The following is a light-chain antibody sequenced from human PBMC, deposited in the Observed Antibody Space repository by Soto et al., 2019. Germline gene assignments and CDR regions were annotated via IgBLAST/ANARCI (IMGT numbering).Light chain of an antibody. V-gene: IGKV3-20*01. CDR2: TAS. CDR1: QSVNNN. CDR3: QQFGSSPGT. J-gene: IGKJ1*01. Sequence: EIVLTQSPGTLSLSPGERATLSCRASQSVNNNLVWYQQKPGQAPRLLIYTASSRATGIPDRFSGSGSGTDFTLTISRLEPEDFAVYYCQQFGSSPGTLGQGTKVDIK.